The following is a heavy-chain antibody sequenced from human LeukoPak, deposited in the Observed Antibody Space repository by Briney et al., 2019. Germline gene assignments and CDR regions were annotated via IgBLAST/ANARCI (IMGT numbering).Heavy chain of an antibody. V-gene: IGHV3-23*01. CDR3: AKDPYCSSTSCYTIYYYYYMDV. CDR1: GFTFSSYA. Sequence: PGGSLRLSCAASGFTFSSYAMSWVRQAPGKGLEWVSAISGSGGSTYYADSVKGRFTIPRDNSKNTLYLQMNSLRAEDTAVYYCAKDPYCSSTSCYTIYYYYYMDVWGKGTTVTVSS. J-gene: IGHJ6*03. CDR2: ISGSGGST. D-gene: IGHD2-2*02.